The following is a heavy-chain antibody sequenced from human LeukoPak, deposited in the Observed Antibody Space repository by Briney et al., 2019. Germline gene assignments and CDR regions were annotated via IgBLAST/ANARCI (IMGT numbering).Heavy chain of an antibody. CDR3: ARGRGDCSGGSCPFTTYMDV. Sequence: GRSLRLSCAASGFTFSSYGMHWVRQAPGKGLEWVAVIWYDGSNKYYADSVKGRFTISRDNSKNSLYLQMNSLRAEDTAVYYCARGRGDCSGGSCPFTTYMDVWGKGTTVTVSS. D-gene: IGHD2-15*01. V-gene: IGHV3-33*01. CDR2: IWYDGSNK. J-gene: IGHJ6*03. CDR1: GFTFSSYG.